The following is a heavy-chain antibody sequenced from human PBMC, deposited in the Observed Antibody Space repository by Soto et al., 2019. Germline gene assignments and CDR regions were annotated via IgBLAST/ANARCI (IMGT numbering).Heavy chain of an antibody. J-gene: IGHJ6*02. Sequence: QVQLVQSGAEVKKPGSSVKVSCKASGGTFSSYAISWVRQAPGQGLEWMGGIIPIFGTANYAQKFQGRVTITGDESKSKAYMGGSSLRSEDRAVYYWAGGGGRGIYYYGMDVWGQGTTVTVSS. V-gene: IGHV1-69*01. D-gene: IGHD3-16*01. CDR2: IIPIFGTA. CDR3: AGGGGRGIYYYGMDV. CDR1: GGTFSSYA.